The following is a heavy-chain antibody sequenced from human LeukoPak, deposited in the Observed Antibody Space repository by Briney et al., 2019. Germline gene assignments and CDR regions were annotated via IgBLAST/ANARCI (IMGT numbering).Heavy chain of an antibody. CDR2: INHGGST. Sequence: PSETLSLTCAVYGGSLSGYYWSWIRQSPGKGLEWIGEINHGGSTNYNPSLKSRVTMSVDTSKHHFSLKLSSVTAADTAVYFCAREGRMSMGIEYWGQGTLVTVSS. J-gene: IGHJ4*02. CDR1: GGSLSGYY. CDR3: AREGRMSMGIEY. D-gene: IGHD4/OR15-4a*01. V-gene: IGHV4-34*01.